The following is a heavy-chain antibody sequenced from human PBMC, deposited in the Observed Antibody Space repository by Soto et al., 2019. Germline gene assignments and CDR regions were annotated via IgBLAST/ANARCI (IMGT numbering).Heavy chain of an antibody. Sequence: SGPTLVNPTQTLTLTCTISGFSLSATGMRVSWIRQPPGQALEWLARIDWEADKLYSTSLKTRLTISKDTSKNQVVLTMTNMDPVDTATYCCARVFYGMDVLGQGTTVTVSS. V-gene: IGHV2-70*04. CDR2: IDWEADK. J-gene: IGHJ6*02. CDR1: GFSLSATGMR. CDR3: ARVFYGMDV.